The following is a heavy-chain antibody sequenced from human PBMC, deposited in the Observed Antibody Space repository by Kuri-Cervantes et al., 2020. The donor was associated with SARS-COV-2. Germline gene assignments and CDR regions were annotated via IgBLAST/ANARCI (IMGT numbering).Heavy chain of an antibody. CDR2: IKSKTDGGTT. CDR3: TTDAFDI. V-gene: IGHV3-15*01. Sequence: ETLSLTCTVSGASISSDYWSWIRQSPGKGLEWVGRIKSKTDGGTTDYAAPVKGRFTISRDDSKNTLYLQMNSLKTEDTAVYYCTTDAFDIWGQGTMVTV. J-gene: IGHJ3*02. CDR1: GASISSDY.